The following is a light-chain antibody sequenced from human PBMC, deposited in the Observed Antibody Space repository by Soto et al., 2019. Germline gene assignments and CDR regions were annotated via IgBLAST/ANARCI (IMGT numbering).Light chain of an antibody. CDR1: QGLRND. CDR2: TAS. V-gene: IGKV1-17*01. CDR3: LQYHTYPLT. J-gene: IGKJ3*01. Sequence: DIQMTQSPSSLSASVGDRVTITCRASQGLRNDLAWYQQKAGKAPKRLIYTASSLQSGVPSRFSGSGSGTEFTLTISSLQPEDFATYFCLQYHTYPLTFGPGTKVDI.